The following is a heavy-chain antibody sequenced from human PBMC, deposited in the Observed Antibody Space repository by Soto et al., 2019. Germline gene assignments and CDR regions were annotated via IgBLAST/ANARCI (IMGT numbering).Heavy chain of an antibody. CDR1: GGTFSSYA. V-gene: IGHV1-69*12. D-gene: IGHD5-18*01. Sequence: QVQLVQSGAEVKKPGSSVKVSCKASGGTFSSYAISWVRQAPGQGLEWMGGIIPIFGTANYAQKFQGRVTITADESTSTAYMELSSLRSEDTAVYYCASEDTAMTGIENYFDYWGQGTLVTVSS. J-gene: IGHJ4*02. CDR3: ASEDTAMTGIENYFDY. CDR2: IIPIFGTA.